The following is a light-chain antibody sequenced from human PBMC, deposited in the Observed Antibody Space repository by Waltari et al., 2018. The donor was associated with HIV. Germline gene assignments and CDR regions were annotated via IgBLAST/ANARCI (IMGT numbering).Light chain of an antibody. CDR3: SAWDDSVTGPV. Sequence: QSVLTKPPSASGTPGQRVTISCSGASSNIGSNTVNWYQQFPGTAPKLLIYSNNQRPSGVPDRFSGSKSGTSASLAISGLQSEDEADYYCSAWDDSVTGPVFGGGTKLTVL. CDR2: SNN. J-gene: IGLJ3*02. CDR1: SSNIGSNT. V-gene: IGLV1-44*01.